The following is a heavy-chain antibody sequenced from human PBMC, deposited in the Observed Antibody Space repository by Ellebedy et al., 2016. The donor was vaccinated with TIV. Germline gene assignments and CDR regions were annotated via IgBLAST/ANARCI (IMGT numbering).Heavy chain of an antibody. Sequence: GESLKISCAASGFTFSSYAMNWVRQAPGKGLEWVAVITYDGINKYHADSVKGRFTISRDNSKNTLYLQMNSLRAEDTAVYFCARVRRTGSNGDGLDVWGQGTMVTVSS. J-gene: IGHJ3*01. V-gene: IGHV3-30*16. CDR1: GFTFSSYA. CDR2: ITYDGINK. CDR3: ARVRRTGSNGDGLDV. D-gene: IGHD3-16*01.